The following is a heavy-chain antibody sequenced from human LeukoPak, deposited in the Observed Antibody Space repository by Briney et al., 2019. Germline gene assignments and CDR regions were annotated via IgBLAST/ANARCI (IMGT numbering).Heavy chain of an antibody. CDR3: ARTSDPYSSGWYVGVFRGSRKGYFDY. J-gene: IGHJ4*02. Sequence: ASVKVSCKASGYTFTGYYMHWVRQAPGQGLEWMGWINPNSGGTNYAQKFQGWVTMTRDTSISTAYMELSRLRSDDTAVYYCARTSDPYSSGWYVGVFRGSRKGYFDYWGQGTLVTVSS. D-gene: IGHD6-19*01. CDR2: INPNSGGT. V-gene: IGHV1-2*04. CDR1: GYTFTGYY.